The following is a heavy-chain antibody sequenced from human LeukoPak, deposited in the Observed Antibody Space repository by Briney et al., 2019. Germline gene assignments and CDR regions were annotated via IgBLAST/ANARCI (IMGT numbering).Heavy chain of an antibody. CDR2: INAGNGNT. Sequence: ASVKVSCKASGYTSTSYAMHWVRQAPGQRLEWMGWINAGNGNTKYPQKFQGRVTITRDTSASTAYMELSSLRSEDTAVYYCATGLITDYDSDYWGQGTLVTVSS. V-gene: IGHV1-3*01. D-gene: IGHD4-17*01. CDR1: GYTSTSYA. J-gene: IGHJ4*02. CDR3: ATGLITDYDSDY.